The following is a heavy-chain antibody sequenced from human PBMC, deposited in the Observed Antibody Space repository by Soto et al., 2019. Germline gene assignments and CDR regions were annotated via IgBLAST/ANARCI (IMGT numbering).Heavy chain of an antibody. V-gene: IGHV3-21*01. CDR3: ARGYYDFWSGYTNFDY. D-gene: IGHD3-3*01. Sequence: EVQLVESGGGLVKPGGSQGLSCAASGFTFSSYSMNWVRQAPGKGLEWVSSISSSSSYIYYADSVKGRFTISRDNAKNSLYLQMNSLRAEDTAVYYCARGYYDFWSGYTNFDYWGQGTLVTVSS. CDR1: GFTFSSYS. J-gene: IGHJ4*02. CDR2: ISSSSSYI.